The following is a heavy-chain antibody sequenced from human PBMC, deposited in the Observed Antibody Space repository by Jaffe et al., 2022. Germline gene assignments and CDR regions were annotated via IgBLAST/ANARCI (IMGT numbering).Heavy chain of an antibody. CDR3: ARDGSRRDGYKRDFDY. CDR1: GFTFSSYE. CDR2: ISGSGSTI. V-gene: IGHV3-48*03. D-gene: IGHD2-21*01. J-gene: IGHJ4*02. Sequence: EVQLVESGGGLVQPGGSLRLSCAASGFTFSSYEMNWVRQAPGKGLEWVSYISGSGSTIFYADSMKGRFTISRDNAKNSLYLQMNSLRAEDTAVYYCARDGSRRDGYKRDFDYWGQGTLVTVSS.